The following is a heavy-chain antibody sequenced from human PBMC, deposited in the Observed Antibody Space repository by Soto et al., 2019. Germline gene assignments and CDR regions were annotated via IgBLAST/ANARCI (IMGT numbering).Heavy chain of an antibody. Sequence: HPGGSLRLSCAASGFTFSSYAMHWVRQAPGKGLEWVAVISYDGSNKYYADSVKGRFTISRDNSKNTLYLQMNSLRAEDTAVYYCARDSGYGYNWFDPWGQGTLVTVSS. CDR3: ARDSGYGYNWFDP. CDR1: GFTFSSYA. D-gene: IGHD5-18*01. CDR2: ISYDGSNK. J-gene: IGHJ5*02. V-gene: IGHV3-30-3*01.